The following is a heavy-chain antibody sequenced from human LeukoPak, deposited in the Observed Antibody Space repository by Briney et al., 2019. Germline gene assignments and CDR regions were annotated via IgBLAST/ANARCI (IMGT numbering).Heavy chain of an antibody. Sequence: SVKVSCKASGGTFSSYTISWVRQAPGQGLEWMGRIIPILGIANYAQKFQGRVTITADKSTSTAYMELSRLRSEDTAVYYCARVPGYCSSTSCSDWYFDLWGRGTLVTVSS. CDR1: GGTFSSYT. J-gene: IGHJ2*01. CDR2: IIPILGIA. V-gene: IGHV1-69*02. CDR3: ARVPGYCSSTSCSDWYFDL. D-gene: IGHD2-2*01.